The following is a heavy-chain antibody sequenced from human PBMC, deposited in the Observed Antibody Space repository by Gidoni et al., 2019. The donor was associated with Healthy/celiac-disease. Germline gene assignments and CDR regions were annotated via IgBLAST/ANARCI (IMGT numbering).Heavy chain of an antibody. CDR2: IYYSGST. CDR3: ARGNYYDSSGYHYYYGMDV. CDR1: GGSISSYY. J-gene: IGHJ6*02. V-gene: IGHV4-59*01. Sequence: QVQLQESGPGLVKPSETLSLTCTVSGGSISSYYWSWIRQPPGKGLEWIGYIYYSGSTNYNPSLKSRVTISVDTSKNQFSLKLSSVTAADTAVYYCARGNYYDSSGYHYYYGMDVWGQGTTVTVSS. D-gene: IGHD3-22*01.